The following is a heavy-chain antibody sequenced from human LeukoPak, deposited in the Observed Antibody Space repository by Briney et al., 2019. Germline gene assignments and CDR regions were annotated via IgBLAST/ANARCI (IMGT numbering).Heavy chain of an antibody. CDR3: AREGAITGAFDI. D-gene: IGHD3-3*01. CDR2: IIPIFGTA. V-gene: IGHV1-69*01. CDR1: GGTFSSYA. J-gene: IGHJ3*02. Sequence: SVKVSCKASGGTFSSYAISWVRQAPGQGLEWMGGIIPIFGTANYAQKFQGRVTITADESTSTAYMELSSLRSEDTAVYYCAREGAITGAFDIWGQGTMVTVSS.